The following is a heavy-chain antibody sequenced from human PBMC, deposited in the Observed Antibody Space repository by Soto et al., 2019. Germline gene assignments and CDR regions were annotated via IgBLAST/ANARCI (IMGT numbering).Heavy chain of an antibody. J-gene: IGHJ5*02. V-gene: IGHV1-69*10. Sequence: SVKVSCKASGGTFSSYAISWVRQAPGQGLEWMGGFIPNVGKTNYAQKFQGRVTMTEDTSTDTAYMELSSLRSEDTAVYYCAVSSGWYWFDPWGQGTLVTVSS. CDR1: GGTFSSYA. CDR2: FIPNVGKT. D-gene: IGHD6-19*01. CDR3: AVSSGWYWFDP.